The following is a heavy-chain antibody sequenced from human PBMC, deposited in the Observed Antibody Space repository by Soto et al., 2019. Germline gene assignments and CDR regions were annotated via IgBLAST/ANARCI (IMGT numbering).Heavy chain of an antibody. CDR1: GFTFSTYA. CDR2: VSSGGGT. V-gene: IGHV3-23*01. J-gene: IGHJ4*02. CDR3: ATRRGAGGHFDY. Sequence: EVELLESGGGLVQPEGSLRLSCAAPGFTFSTYAMGWVRQAPGKGLEWVSVVSSGGGTHYADSVKGRFTVSRDNSKNTLSLQMNSLRADDTAVYYCATRRGAGGHFDYWGQGALVTVSS. D-gene: IGHD2-15*01.